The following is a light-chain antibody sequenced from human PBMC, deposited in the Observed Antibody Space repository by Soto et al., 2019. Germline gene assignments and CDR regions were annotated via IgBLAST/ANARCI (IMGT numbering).Light chain of an antibody. V-gene: IGKV3-20*01. CDR2: GAS. J-gene: IGKJ3*01. CDR3: QQYGDSPFT. CDR1: QSVSSSY. Sequence: EIALTDSPGTLSLTPLERARLSFRSSQSVSSSYLAWYQQKAGQAPTLLIYGASSRATGIPDRFSGSGSGTDFTPTTSSLEPEDFAVYYCQQYGDSPFTFGPGTKVDIK.